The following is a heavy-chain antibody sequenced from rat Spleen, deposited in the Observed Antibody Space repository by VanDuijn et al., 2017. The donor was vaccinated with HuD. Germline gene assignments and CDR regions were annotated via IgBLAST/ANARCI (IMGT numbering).Heavy chain of an antibody. CDR1: PYSITSSYR. J-gene: IGHJ2*01. CDR3: ASLYSSYSLYYFDY. CDR2: INSAGTT. V-gene: IGHV3-3*01. D-gene: IGHD1-2*01. Sequence: VQLQESGPGLVKPSQSLSLTCSVTPYSITSSYRWNWIRKFPGNKLEWMGYINSAGTTNYNPSLKSRISITRDTSKNQFFLQVNSVTTEDTATYYCASLYSSYSLYYFDYWGQGVMVTVSS.